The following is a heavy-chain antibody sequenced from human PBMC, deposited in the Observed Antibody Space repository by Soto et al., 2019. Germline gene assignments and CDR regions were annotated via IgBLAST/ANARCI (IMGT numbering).Heavy chain of an antibody. CDR3: AREPPLYDYIWGSNVDY. CDR1: GGSFSGYY. Sequence: QVQLQQWGAGLLKPSETLSLTCAVYGGSFSGYYWSWIRQPPGKGLEWIGEINHSGSTNYNPSLKSRVTISVDTSKNQFSLKLSSVTAADTAVYYCAREPPLYDYIWGSNVDYWGQGTLVTVSS. CDR2: INHSGST. D-gene: IGHD3-16*01. V-gene: IGHV4-34*01. J-gene: IGHJ4*02.